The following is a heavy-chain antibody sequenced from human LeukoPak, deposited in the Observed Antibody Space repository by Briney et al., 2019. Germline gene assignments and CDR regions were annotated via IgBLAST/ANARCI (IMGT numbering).Heavy chain of an antibody. CDR2: INPNSGGT. Sequence: ASVKVSCKASGYTFTGYYMHWVRQAPGQGLEWMGWINPNSGGTNYAQKFQGRVTMTRDTSISTAYMGLSRLRSDDTAVYYCARAGIAVVAPFWLDPWGQGTLVTVSS. D-gene: IGHD6-19*01. J-gene: IGHJ5*02. V-gene: IGHV1-2*02. CDR1: GYTFTGYY. CDR3: ARAGIAVVAPFWLDP.